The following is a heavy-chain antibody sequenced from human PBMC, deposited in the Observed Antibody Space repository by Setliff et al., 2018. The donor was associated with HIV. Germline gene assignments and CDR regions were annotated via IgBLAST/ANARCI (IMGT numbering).Heavy chain of an antibody. Sequence: PGGSLRLSCVGSGFTFRDTAMHWVRQAPGKGLECVSLMSYDGSRIYYTDSVKGRFTISRDNFRNTVYLQMNSLRIEDTATYYCAKDAKGSMDYWGHGTLVTVSS. CDR2: MSYDGSRI. V-gene: IGHV3-30*04. CDR3: AKDAKGSMDY. D-gene: IGHD1-26*01. J-gene: IGHJ4*01. CDR1: GFTFRDTA.